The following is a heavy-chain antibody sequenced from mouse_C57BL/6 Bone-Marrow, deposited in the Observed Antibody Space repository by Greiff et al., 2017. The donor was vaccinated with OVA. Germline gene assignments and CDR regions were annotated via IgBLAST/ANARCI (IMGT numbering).Heavy chain of an antibody. V-gene: IGHV5-12*01. CDR3: ARPPYYYGSSAWFAY. CDR2: ISNGGGST. D-gene: IGHD1-1*01. CDR1: GFTFSDYY. Sequence: EVKLMESGGGLVQPGGSLKLSCAASGFTFSDYYMYWVRQTPEKRLEWVAYISNGGGSTYYPDTVKGRFTISRDNAKNTLYLQMSRLKSEDTAMYYCARPPYYYGSSAWFAYWGQGTLVTVSA. J-gene: IGHJ3*01.